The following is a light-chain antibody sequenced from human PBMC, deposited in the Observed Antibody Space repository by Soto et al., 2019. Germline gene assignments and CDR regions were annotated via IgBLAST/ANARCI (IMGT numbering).Light chain of an antibody. J-gene: IGKJ1*01. CDR3: QQYNIWTWT. CDR2: DAS. V-gene: IGKV3-11*01. Sequence: EIVLTQSPATLSLSPGERATLSCRASQSVSSYLAWYQQKPGQAPRLLIYDASNRATGIPARFSGSGSGTDFTLTISSLEPEDFAVYYCQQYNIWTWTFGQGTKVDIK. CDR1: QSVSSY.